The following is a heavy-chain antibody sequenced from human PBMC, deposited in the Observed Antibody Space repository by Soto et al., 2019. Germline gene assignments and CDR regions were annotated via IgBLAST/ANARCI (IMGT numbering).Heavy chain of an antibody. CDR3: ARLGPYGSESYSFRYNWFVP. CDR1: GFTFSSYG. D-gene: IGHD3-10*01. Sequence: GGSLRLACAASGFTFSSYGMHWVRQAPGKGLEWVAVIWYDGSNKYYADSVKGRFTISRDNSKNTVYLQMNSLRGEDTAMYYCARLGPYGSESYSFRYNWFVPWGQGTLVTVSS. J-gene: IGHJ5*02. CDR2: IWYDGSNK. V-gene: IGHV3-33*01.